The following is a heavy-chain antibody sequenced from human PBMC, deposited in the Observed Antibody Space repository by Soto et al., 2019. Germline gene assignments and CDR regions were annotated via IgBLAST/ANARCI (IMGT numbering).Heavy chain of an antibody. CDR3: SIGLRSAAGYYFTGV. CDR1: GFTLSTYD. CDR2: LSYAGDT. V-gene: IGHV3-13*01. J-gene: IGHJ6*03. D-gene: IGHD6-25*01. Sequence: GGSLRLSCAASGFTLSTYDMHWVRQATGKGLEWVASLSYAGDTYYPGSVKGRFTVSRESAQNSLYPQMNSLPAGDTAVYYCSIGLRSAAGYYFTGVWGKGSTAIFSS.